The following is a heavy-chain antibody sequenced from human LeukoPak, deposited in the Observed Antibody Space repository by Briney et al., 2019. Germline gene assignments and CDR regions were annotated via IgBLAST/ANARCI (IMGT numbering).Heavy chain of an antibody. Sequence: PGGSLRLSCAASGFTFSSYIMHWVRQAPGKGLEWVSSISSSRSYIYYADSLKSRFTISRDNAKNSLYLQMDSLRAEDTAVYYCARGGGYSYGSFDYWGQGTLVTVSS. CDR3: ARGGGYSYGSFDY. D-gene: IGHD5-18*01. CDR2: ISSSRSYI. V-gene: IGHV3-21*01. J-gene: IGHJ4*02. CDR1: GFTFSSYI.